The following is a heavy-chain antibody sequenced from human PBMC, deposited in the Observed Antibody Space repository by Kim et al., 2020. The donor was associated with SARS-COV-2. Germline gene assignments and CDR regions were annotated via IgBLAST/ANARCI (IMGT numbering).Heavy chain of an antibody. CDR1: GGSISSSSYY. J-gene: IGHJ3*02. D-gene: IGHD3-22*01. V-gene: IGHV4-39*07. Sequence: SETLSRTCTVSGGSISSSSYYWGWIRQPPGKGLEWIGSIYYSGSTYYNPSLKSRVTISVDTSKNQFSLKLSSVTAADTAVYYCARAGDYYDSSGYYPYDAFDIWGQGTMVTVSS. CDR2: IYYSGST. CDR3: ARAGDYYDSSGYYPYDAFDI.